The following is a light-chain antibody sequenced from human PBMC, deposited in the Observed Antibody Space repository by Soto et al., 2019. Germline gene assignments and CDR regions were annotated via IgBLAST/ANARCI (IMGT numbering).Light chain of an antibody. CDR3: QQYNNWPWT. J-gene: IGKJ1*01. CDR2: GAS. V-gene: IGKV3-15*01. CDR1: QSVSSN. Sequence: EIMMTQSPATLSVSPGDRATFSCRASQSVSSNLAWYQQKPGQAPRLLIYGASIWATGIPARFSGSGSGTEFTLTISSLQSEDFAVYYCQQYNNWPWTFGQGTKVDIK.